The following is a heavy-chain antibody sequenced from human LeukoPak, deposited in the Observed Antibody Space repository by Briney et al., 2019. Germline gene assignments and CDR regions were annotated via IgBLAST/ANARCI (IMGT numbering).Heavy chain of an antibody. V-gene: IGHV4-39*01. D-gene: IGHD3-10*01. J-gene: IGHJ4*02. CDR3: ARYNYGSGRYLFDY. CDR2: IYYSGST. CDR1: GGSISSSAYY. Sequence: TSETLSLTCTVSGGSISSSAYYWGWIRQPPGKGLEWIGSIYYSGSTYYNPSLKSRATISVDTSKNQFSLKLSSVTAADTAVYYCARYNYGSGRYLFDYWGQGTLVTVSS.